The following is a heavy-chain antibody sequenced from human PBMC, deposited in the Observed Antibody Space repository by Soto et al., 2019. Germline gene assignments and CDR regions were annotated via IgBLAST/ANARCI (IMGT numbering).Heavy chain of an antibody. CDR1: GGSFSGYY. J-gene: IGHJ6*02. D-gene: IGHD3-22*01. V-gene: IGHV4-34*01. CDR3: ARVAYYYDSRGYRRGYGMDV. Sequence: SETLSLTCAVYGGSFSGYYWSWIRQPPGKGLEWIGEINHSGSTNYNPSLKSRVTISVDTSKNQFSLKLSSVTAADTAVYYCARVAYYYDSRGYRRGYGMDVWGQGTTVTVSS. CDR2: INHSGST.